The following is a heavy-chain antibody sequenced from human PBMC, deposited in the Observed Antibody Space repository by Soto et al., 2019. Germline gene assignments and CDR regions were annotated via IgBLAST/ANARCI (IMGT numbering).Heavy chain of an antibody. CDR2: ISYDGSNK. D-gene: IGHD1-26*01. V-gene: IGHV3-30-3*01. CDR1: GITISCYA. J-gene: IGHJ6*02. CDR3: ARPGAAGATSYYYDGMDV. Sequence: FLSLTGTASGITISCYAMHWVRQKTGKGLEWVAVISYDGSNKYYADSVKGRFTISRDNSKNTLYLQMNSLRAEDTAVYYCARPGAAGATSYYYDGMDVWGQGTTVTGFS.